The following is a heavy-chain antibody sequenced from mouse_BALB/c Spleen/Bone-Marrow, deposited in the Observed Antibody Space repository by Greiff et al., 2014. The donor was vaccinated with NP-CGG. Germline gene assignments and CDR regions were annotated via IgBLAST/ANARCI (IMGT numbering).Heavy chain of an antibody. CDR1: GFNIKDTY. D-gene: IGHD1-1*01. V-gene: IGHV14-3*02. J-gene: IGHJ1*01. CDR3: TRPAFYYGSCYLYFDV. Sequence: QLQQSGSELVKPGASVKLSCAASGFNIKDTYMHWVKQRPEQGLEWIGRIDPANGDTKYDPKFQGKATITADTSSNTAYLQLSSLTSEDPAVYYRTRPAFYYGSCYLYFDVWGAGTTVTVSS. CDR2: IDPANGDT.